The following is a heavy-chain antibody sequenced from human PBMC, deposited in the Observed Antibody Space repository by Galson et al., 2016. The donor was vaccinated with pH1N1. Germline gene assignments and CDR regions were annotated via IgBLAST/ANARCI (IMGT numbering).Heavy chain of an antibody. CDR3: AKPIYGSGGFYP. CDR2: ISYDGSKK. D-gene: IGHD3-10*01. J-gene: IGHJ5*02. CDR1: GFTFSSYG. Sequence: SLRLSCAASGFTFSSYGMHWVRQAPGKGLEWVAVISYDGSKKYNADSVKGRFTISRDNSKNTLYLQMNSLRAEDTAVYYCAKPIYGSGGFYPWGQGTLVTVSS. V-gene: IGHV3-30*18.